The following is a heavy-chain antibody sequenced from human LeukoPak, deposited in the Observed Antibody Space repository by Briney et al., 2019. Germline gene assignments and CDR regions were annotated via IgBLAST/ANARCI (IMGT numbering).Heavy chain of an antibody. J-gene: IGHJ4*02. CDR1: GGSISSGDYY. CDR2: IYYSGST. V-gene: IGHV4-30-4*08. CDR3: ARETGTYCSSTSCYTPIFDY. Sequence: SETLSLTCTVSGGSISSGDYYWSWIRQPPGKGLEWIVYIYYSGSTYYNPSLKSRVTISVDTSKNQFSLKLSSVTAADTAVYYCARETGTYCSSTSCYTPIFDYWGQGTLVTVSS. D-gene: IGHD2-2*02.